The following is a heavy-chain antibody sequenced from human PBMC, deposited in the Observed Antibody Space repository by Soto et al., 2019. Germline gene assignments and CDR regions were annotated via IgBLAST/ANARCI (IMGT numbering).Heavy chain of an antibody. J-gene: IGHJ4*02. CDR2: IYNSGST. Sequence: QVQLQESGPGLVKPSETLSLTCTVSGGSISSYYWNWIRQPPGKGLEWIGYIYNSGSTNYNPSLKSRVTISVDTSKNQFSLKLTSVTAADTAVYYCARSERGYTYGQTFDYWGQGTLVTVSS. D-gene: IGHD5-18*01. CDR3: ARSERGYTYGQTFDY. CDR1: GGSISSYY. V-gene: IGHV4-59*08.